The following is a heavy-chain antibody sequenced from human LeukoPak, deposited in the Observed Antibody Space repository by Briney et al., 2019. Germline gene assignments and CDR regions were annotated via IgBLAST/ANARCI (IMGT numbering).Heavy chain of an antibody. D-gene: IGHD5-18*01. CDR2: ISAYNGNT. Sequence: WASVKVSCKASGYTFTSYGISWVRQAPGQGLEWMGWISAYNGNTNYAQKLQGRVTMTTDTSTSTAYMELRSLRSDDTAVYYCAGTRGYSYPSPCDYWGQGTLVTVSS. CDR1: GYTFTSYG. CDR3: AGTRGYSYPSPCDY. V-gene: IGHV1-18*01. J-gene: IGHJ4*02.